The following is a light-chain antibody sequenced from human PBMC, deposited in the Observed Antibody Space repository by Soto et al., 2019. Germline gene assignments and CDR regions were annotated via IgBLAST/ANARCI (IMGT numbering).Light chain of an antibody. Sequence: EILRTQSPATLSVSPGERATLSCRARQRVSSDLAWYQQKPGQAPRLLIYGASTRATGIPARFSGSGSGTEFTLTISSLQSEDFAVYYCQQYNNWPPLTFGGGTKVEIK. CDR1: QRVSSD. CDR2: GAS. CDR3: QQYNNWPPLT. V-gene: IGKV3-15*01. J-gene: IGKJ4*01.